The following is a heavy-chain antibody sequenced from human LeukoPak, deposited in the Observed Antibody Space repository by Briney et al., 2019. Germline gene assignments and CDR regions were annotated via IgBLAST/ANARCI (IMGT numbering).Heavy chain of an antibody. CDR3: AKDLSHMMVSAGLLYGMDV. Sequence: GGSLRLSCAASGFTFSSYGMHWVRQAPGKGLEWVAVMSYDGTNKYYADSVKGRFTISRDNSKNTLYLQMNSLRAEDTAVYYCAKDLSHMMVSAGLLYGMDVWGQGTTVTVSS. J-gene: IGHJ6*02. CDR2: MSYDGTNK. D-gene: IGHD2-15*01. CDR1: GFTFSSYG. V-gene: IGHV3-30*18.